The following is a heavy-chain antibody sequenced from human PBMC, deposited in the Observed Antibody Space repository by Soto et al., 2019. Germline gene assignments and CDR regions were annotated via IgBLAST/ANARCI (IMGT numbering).Heavy chain of an antibody. Sequence: PSXTLSLTCTVSGGSISSYYWSWIRQPPVNGLEWIGYIYYSGSTNYNPSLKSRVTISVDTSKNQFSLKLSSVTAADTAVYYCARSYYGSGSYYNLDYYMDVWGKGTTVTVSS. V-gene: IGHV4-59*01. CDR2: IYYSGST. CDR1: GGSISSYY. D-gene: IGHD3-10*01. CDR3: ARSYYGSGSYYNLDYYMDV. J-gene: IGHJ6*03.